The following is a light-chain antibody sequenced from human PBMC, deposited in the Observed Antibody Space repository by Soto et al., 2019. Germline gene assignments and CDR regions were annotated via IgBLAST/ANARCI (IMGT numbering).Light chain of an antibody. CDR3: HQYDSTPLT. Sequence: DIVMTQSPDSLAVSLGERATINCKSSQSVLYSSNNKNYLAWYQQKPGQPPKLLIYWAATREAGVPDRFRGSGSGTNVTLTISSLQAEDVAVYYCHQYDSTPLTFGGGTKVEIK. CDR1: QSVLYSSNNKNY. CDR2: WAA. V-gene: IGKV4-1*01. J-gene: IGKJ4*01.